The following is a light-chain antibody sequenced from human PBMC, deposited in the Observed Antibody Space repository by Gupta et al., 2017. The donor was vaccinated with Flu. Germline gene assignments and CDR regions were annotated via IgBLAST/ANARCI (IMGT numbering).Light chain of an antibody. CDR1: SSDVGSYNL. CDR3: SSYAFISILV. CDR2: EGS. Sequence: SALPKTDSVSGSPGQSLTISCPGTSSDVGSYNLVSYNQQHPGKSPKLMIYEGSKRPACFASRFSVSESCNTASLTISVLEAADGADYYCSSYAFISILVFGGGTKLTVL. V-gene: IGLV2-23*01. J-gene: IGLJ2*01.